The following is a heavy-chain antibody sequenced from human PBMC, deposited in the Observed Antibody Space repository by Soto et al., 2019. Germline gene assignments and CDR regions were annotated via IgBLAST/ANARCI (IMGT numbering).Heavy chain of an antibody. CDR2: IYSSGST. Sequence: EVQLVESGGGLVQPGGSLRLSCAASGFTVSSSYISWVRQAPGKRLEWVSTIYSSGSTYYADSVRGRFTISRDDSKNTLYLQMNSLSVADTAVYYCTREASGSGWWSQRSFESWGQGTLVTVSS. J-gene: IGHJ5*01. CDR1: GFTVSSSY. V-gene: IGHV3-66*01. D-gene: IGHD6-19*01. CDR3: TREASGSGWWSQRSFES.